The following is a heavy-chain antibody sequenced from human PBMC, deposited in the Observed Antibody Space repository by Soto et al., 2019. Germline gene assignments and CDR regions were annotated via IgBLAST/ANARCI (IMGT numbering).Heavy chain of an antibody. D-gene: IGHD1-26*01. CDR2: ISGSGDTT. Sequence: EVQLLESGGGLVQPGGSLRLSCAASGFPFSTYAMNWVRQAPGKGLEWVSIISGSGDTTTYADSVKGRFTISRDNSKNTLYLQMDSLRAEDTALYYCTTRGGSKVGYWGQGPLVTVSS. CDR3: TTRGGSKVGY. CDR1: GFPFSTYA. J-gene: IGHJ4*02. V-gene: IGHV3-23*01.